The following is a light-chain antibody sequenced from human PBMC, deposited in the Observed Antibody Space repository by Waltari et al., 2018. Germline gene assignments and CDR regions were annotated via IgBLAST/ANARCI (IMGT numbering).Light chain of an antibody. J-gene: IGLJ1*01. CDR1: SSDGGGYNY. V-gene: IGLV2-14*01. CDR3: SSYTSSSTFEV. Sequence: QSALTQPASVSGSPGQSITISCTGTSSDGGGYNYVSWYQQHPGQAPKLLIYEVSNRPSGVSNRFSGSKSGNTASLTISGLQAEDEADYYCSSYTSSSTFEVFGTGTKVTVL. CDR2: EVS.